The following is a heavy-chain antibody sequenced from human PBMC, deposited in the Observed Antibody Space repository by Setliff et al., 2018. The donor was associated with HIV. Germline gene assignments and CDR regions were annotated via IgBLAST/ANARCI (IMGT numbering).Heavy chain of an antibody. CDR1: GYTFTNYW. CDR3: ARLSKYYDFWTPDS. J-gene: IGHJ4*02. Sequence: GESLKISCQASGYTFTNYWVGWVRQMPGNGLEWVGLIWPDDSDTIYSPSFQGQVTLSADKSITTVYLQWSSLEAPDTAMYYCARLSKYYDFWTPDSWGQGTLVTVSS. CDR2: IWPDDSDT. D-gene: IGHD3-3*01. V-gene: IGHV5-51*01.